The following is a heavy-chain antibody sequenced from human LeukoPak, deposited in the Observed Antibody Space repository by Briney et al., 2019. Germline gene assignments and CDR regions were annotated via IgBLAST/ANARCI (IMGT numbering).Heavy chain of an antibody. CDR2: IYTSGST. Sequence: PSETLSLTCTVSGGSISSGSYYWSWIRQPAGKGLEWIGRIYTSGSTNYNPSLKSRVTISVDTSKNQFSLKLSSVTAADTAVYYCGGGIDYWGQGTLVTVSS. CDR3: GGGIDY. CDR1: GGSISSGSYY. J-gene: IGHJ4*02. V-gene: IGHV4-61*02.